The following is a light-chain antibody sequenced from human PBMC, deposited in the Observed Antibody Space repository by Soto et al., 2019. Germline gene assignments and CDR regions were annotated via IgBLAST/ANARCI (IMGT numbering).Light chain of an antibody. Sequence: LTQPPSASGSPGQSVSISFTGTSSDVGGYNYVSWYQQHPGKAPKLMIYEVNKRPSGVPDRFSGSKSGNTASLTVSGLQAEDEADYYCSSYAGSSNVFGTGTKVTVL. V-gene: IGLV2-8*01. CDR3: SSYAGSSNV. J-gene: IGLJ1*01. CDR1: SSDVGGYNY. CDR2: EVN.